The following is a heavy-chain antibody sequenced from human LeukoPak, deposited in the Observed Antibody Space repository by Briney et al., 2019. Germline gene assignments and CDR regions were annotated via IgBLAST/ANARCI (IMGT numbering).Heavy chain of an antibody. CDR3: ARGPHLNYGDYEFYYYYYGMDV. CDR1: GYTFNSYD. V-gene: IGHV1-18*01. CDR2: ISTYNGKT. D-gene: IGHD4-17*01. Sequence: ASVKVSCKASGYTFNSYDITWVRQAPGQGLEWMAWISTYNGKTNYAQKVQGRVTMTTDTSTSTAYMELRSLRSDDTAVYYCARGPHLNYGDYEFYYYYYGMDVWGQGTTVTVSS. J-gene: IGHJ6*02.